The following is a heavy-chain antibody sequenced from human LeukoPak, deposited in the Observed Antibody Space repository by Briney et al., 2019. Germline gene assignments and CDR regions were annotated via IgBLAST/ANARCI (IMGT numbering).Heavy chain of an antibody. Sequence: SETLSLTCTVSGYSISSGYYWSWIRQPPGKGLEWIGYIYYSGSTNYNPSLKSRVTISVDTSKNQFSLKLSSVTAADTAVYFCARDRSRMSGYFDYWGQGTLVTVSS. D-gene: IGHD3-3*01. CDR2: IYYSGST. CDR1: GYSISSGYY. V-gene: IGHV4-61*01. CDR3: ARDRSRMSGYFDY. J-gene: IGHJ4*02.